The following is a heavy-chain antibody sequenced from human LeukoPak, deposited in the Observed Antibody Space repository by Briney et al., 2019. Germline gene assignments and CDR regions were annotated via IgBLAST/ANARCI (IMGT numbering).Heavy chain of an antibody. CDR3: ARGLSYSYYYYYMDV. J-gene: IGHJ6*03. CDR2: INHSGST. V-gene: IGHV4-34*01. CDR1: CGSFSGYY. D-gene: IGHD2-15*01. Sequence: SETLSLTCAVYCGSFSGYYWSWIRQPPGKGLEWIGEINHSGSTNYNPSLKSRVTISVDTSKNQFSLKLSSVTAADTAVYYCARGLSYSYYYYYMDVWGKGTTVTVSS.